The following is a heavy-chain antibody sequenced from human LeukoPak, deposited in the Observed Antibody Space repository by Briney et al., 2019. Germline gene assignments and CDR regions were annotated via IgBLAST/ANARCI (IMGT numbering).Heavy chain of an antibody. CDR1: GFTFSTYW. Sequence: PGGSLRLSCAASGFTFSTYWMHWVRQTPGKGLVGVSSIRNDGTTTKYADSVKGRFTISRDNAKNTLYLQMNSLRAEDTAVYYCVRLYKIEGADLWGRGTLVTVSS. CDR3: VRLYKIEGADL. J-gene: IGHJ2*01. V-gene: IGHV3-74*01. D-gene: IGHD1-14*01. CDR2: IRNDGTTT.